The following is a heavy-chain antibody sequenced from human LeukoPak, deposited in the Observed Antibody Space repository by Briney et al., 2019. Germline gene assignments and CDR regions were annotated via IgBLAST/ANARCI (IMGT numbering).Heavy chain of an antibody. Sequence: SETLSLTCTVSGGSISSYYWSWIRQPPGKGLEWIGYIYYSGSTNYNPSLKSRLTISADTSKNQFSLKLSSVTAADTAVYFCARHEGYSYAFAYWGQGALVTVSS. CDR3: ARHEGYSYAFAY. CDR1: GGSISSYY. V-gene: IGHV4-59*08. D-gene: IGHD5-18*01. CDR2: IYYSGST. J-gene: IGHJ4*02.